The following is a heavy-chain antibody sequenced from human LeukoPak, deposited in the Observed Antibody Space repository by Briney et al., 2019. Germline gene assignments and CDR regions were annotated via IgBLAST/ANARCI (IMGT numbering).Heavy chain of an antibody. CDR2: ISYDGSNE. V-gene: IGHV3-30-3*01. CDR3: ARDENRYGDFPFDY. Sequence: GGSLRLSCAASGFTFSSYAMHWVRQAPGKGLEWVALISYDGSNENYAGSVKGRFTISRDNSKNTLCLQMNSLRAEDTAVYYCARDENRYGDFPFDYWGQGTLVTVSS. J-gene: IGHJ4*02. D-gene: IGHD2-21*02. CDR1: GFTFSSYA.